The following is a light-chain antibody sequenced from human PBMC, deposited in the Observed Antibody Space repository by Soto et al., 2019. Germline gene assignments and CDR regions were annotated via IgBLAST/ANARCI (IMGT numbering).Light chain of an antibody. CDR3: QQYNNWPIT. CDR2: GAS. CDR1: QTVGRDY. Sequence: EIVMTQSPATLSVSPGERATLSCRASQTVGRDYLAWYQHKPGQAPRLLIYGASTRATGLPARFSGSGSVTEFTLTISSLQSEDFAVYYCQQYNNWPITFGQGTRLEIK. J-gene: IGKJ5*01. V-gene: IGKV3-15*01.